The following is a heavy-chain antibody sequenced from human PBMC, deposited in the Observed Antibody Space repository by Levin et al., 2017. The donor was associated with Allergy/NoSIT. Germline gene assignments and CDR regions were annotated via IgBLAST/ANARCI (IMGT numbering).Heavy chain of an antibody. CDR3: TTDQYYYGMDV. V-gene: IGHV3-15*01. CDR2: IKSKTDGGTT. J-gene: IGHJ6*02. CDR1: GFTFSNAW. Sequence: SGGSLRLSCAASGFTFSNAWMSWVRQAPGKGLEWVGRIKSKTDGGTTDYAAPVKGRFTISRDDSKNTLYLQMNSLKTEDTAVYYCTTDQYYYGMDVWGQGTTVTVSS.